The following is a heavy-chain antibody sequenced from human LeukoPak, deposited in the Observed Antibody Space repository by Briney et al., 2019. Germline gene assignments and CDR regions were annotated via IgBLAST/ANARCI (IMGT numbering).Heavy chain of an antibody. J-gene: IGHJ5*02. CDR2: ISGSGGST. CDR1: GFTFSSYA. D-gene: IGHD3-10*01. V-gene: IGHV3-23*01. Sequence: GGSLRLSCAASGFTFSSYAMSWVRQAPGKGLEWVSAISGSGGSTYYADSVKGRFTISRDNSKNTLYLQMNSLRAEDTAVYYCARSRYFSRTPDHWGQGTLVTASS. CDR3: ARSRYFSRTPDH.